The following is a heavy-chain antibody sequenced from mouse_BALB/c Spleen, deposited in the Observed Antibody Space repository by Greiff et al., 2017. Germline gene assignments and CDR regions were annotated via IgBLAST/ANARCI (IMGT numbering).Heavy chain of an antibody. D-gene: IGHD2-1*01. Sequence: VQLVESGGGLVQPGGSRKLSCAASGFTFSSFGMHWVRQAPEKGLEWVAYISSGSSTIYYADTVKGRFTISRDNPKNTLFLQMTSLRSEDTAMYYCARCGNYDYAMDYWGQGTSVTVSS. V-gene: IGHV5-17*02. CDR2: ISSGSSTI. CDR1: GFTFSSFG. J-gene: IGHJ4*01. CDR3: ARCGNYDYAMDY.